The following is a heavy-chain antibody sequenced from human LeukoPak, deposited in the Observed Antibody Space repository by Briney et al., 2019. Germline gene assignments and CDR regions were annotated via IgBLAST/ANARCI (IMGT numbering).Heavy chain of an antibody. CDR1: GGTFSSYA. D-gene: IGHD5-18*01. V-gene: IGHV1-69*05. CDR3: ARGGYSYGTSFDY. J-gene: IGHJ4*02. Sequence: SVKVSCKPSGGTFSSYAISWVRQAPGQGLEWMGRIIPTFGTANYAQKFQGRVTITTDESTSTAYMELSSLRSEDTAVYYCARGGYSYGTSFDYWGQGTLVTVSS. CDR2: IIPTFGTA.